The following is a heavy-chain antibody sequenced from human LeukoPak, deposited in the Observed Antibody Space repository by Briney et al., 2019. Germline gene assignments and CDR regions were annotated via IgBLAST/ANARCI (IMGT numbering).Heavy chain of an antibody. D-gene: IGHD5-18*01. J-gene: IGHJ3*02. CDR2: ISHTGNT. CDR1: GGSISGDYY. Sequence: PSQTLSLTCTVSGGSISGDYYWNWIRQAPGKGLEWIGFISHTGNTYHNPSLKSRVSMSVDTSKNHFSLKLSSVTAADTAVYYCARDNTAMVRIWGQGTMVTVSS. CDR3: ARDNTAMVRI. V-gene: IGHV4-30-4*01.